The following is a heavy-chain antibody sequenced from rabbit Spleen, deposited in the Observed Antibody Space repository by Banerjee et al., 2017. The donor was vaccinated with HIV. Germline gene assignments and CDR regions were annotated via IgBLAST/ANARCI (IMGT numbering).Heavy chain of an antibody. J-gene: IGHJ6*01. Sequence: QSLEESGGDLVKPGASLTLTCTASGFSFSSNDYMCWVRQPPGKGLELISCIAGSSSGFTYSATWAKGRFSCSKTSSTTVTLQMTSLTVADAAAYFCARDTGSSFSSYGMDLWGPGTLVTVS. D-gene: IGHD8-1*01. CDR2: IAGSSSGFT. CDR3: ARDTGSSFSSYGMDL. CDR1: GFSFSSNDY. V-gene: IGHV1S40*01.